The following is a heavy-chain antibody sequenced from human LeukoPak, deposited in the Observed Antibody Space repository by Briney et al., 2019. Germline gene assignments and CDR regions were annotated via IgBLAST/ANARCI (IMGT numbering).Heavy chain of an antibody. J-gene: IGHJ5*02. CDR3: ARDYDFWGNSWFDP. V-gene: IGHV3-33*01. D-gene: IGHD3/OR15-3a*01. Sequence: GGSLRLSCAASGFTFSSYGMHWVRQAPGKGLEWVAVIWYDGSNKYYADYVKGRFTISRDNSKNTLYLQMNSLRAEDTAVYYCARDYDFWGNSWFDPWGQGTLVTVSS. CDR2: IWYDGSNK. CDR1: GFTFSSYG.